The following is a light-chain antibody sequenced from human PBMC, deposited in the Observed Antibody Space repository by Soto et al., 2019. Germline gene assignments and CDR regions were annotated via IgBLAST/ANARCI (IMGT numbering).Light chain of an antibody. Sequence: QSLLTQPSSLSGSPGQAIPISRTGNRREVWIYNLVSWYQQHSGKAPKLMIYEGSKRPSGVSNRFSGSKSGNTASLTISGLQAEDEADYYCCSYAGSSTFYVFGTGTKVTVL. CDR3: CSYAGSSTFYV. V-gene: IGLV2-23*01. J-gene: IGLJ1*01. CDR2: EGS. CDR1: RREVWIYNL.